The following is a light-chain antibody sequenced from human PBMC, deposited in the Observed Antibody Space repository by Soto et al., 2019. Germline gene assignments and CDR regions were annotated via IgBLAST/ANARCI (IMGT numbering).Light chain of an antibody. V-gene: IGLV1-44*01. CDR1: RSNIGSNT. CDR2: SNN. J-gene: IGLJ1*01. Sequence: SGLTQPPSTSGTPGQRVTISCSGSRSNIGSNTVTWYQQLPGTAPKLLIYSNNQRPSGVPDRFSGSKSGTSASLAISGLQSEDEADYYCAAWDDSLNGSYVFGTGTKVTVL. CDR3: AAWDDSLNGSYV.